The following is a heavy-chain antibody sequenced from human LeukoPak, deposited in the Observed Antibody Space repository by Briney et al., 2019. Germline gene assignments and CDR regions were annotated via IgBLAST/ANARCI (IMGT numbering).Heavy chain of an antibody. V-gene: IGHV3-23*01. CDR3: AKVREGNKGSFDY. CDR1: GFTFSSYA. CDR2: ISGSGGST. J-gene: IGHJ4*02. Sequence: GGSLRLSCAASGFTFSSYAMSWVRQAPGKGLEWVSAISGSGGSTYYADSVKGRSTISRDNSKNTLYLQMNSLRAEDTAVYYCAKVREGNKGSFDYWGQGTLVTVSS. D-gene: IGHD2/OR15-2a*01.